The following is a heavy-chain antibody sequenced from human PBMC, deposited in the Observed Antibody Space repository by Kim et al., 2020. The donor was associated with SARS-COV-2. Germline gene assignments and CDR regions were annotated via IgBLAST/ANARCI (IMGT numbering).Heavy chain of an antibody. J-gene: IGHJ6*02. D-gene: IGHD5-12*01. CDR3: AKQIRGYDYYAMDV. V-gene: IGHV3-23*01. Sequence: ADDGRGRFSISRDNSKNTRYLQRNSLRAEDTAVYYCAKQIRGYDYYAMDVWGQGTTVTVSS.